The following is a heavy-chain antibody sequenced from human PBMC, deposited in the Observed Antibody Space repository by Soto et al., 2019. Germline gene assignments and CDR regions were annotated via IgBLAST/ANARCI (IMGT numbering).Heavy chain of an antibody. CDR3: ARGNPFNYAGFDV. CDR1: GYTFSDFD. Sequence: ASAKVSCKASGYTFSDFDINWLRQASGQGPEWMGWMNAKSGDTFFAQRFQGKFNMTWDTSLSTAYMEVGSLTSDDTAIYYCARGNPFNYAGFDVWGQGTTVTVSS. J-gene: IGHJ6*02. CDR2: MNAKSGDT. V-gene: IGHV1-8*01. D-gene: IGHD3-16*01.